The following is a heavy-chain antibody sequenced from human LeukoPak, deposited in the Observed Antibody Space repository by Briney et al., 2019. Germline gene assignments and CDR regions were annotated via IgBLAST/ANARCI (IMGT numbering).Heavy chain of an antibody. CDR3: ARSYCTNGVCHALSRGLGPYYFDY. CDR1: GGSISSSSYY. J-gene: IGHJ4*02. Sequence: SETLSLTCTVSGGSISSSSYYWGWIRQPPGKGLEWIGSIYYSGSTYYNPSLKSRVTISVDTSKNQFSLKLSSVTAADTAVYYCARSYCTNGVCHALSRGLGPYYFDYWGQGTLVTVSS. D-gene: IGHD2-8*01. V-gene: IGHV4-39*01. CDR2: IYYSGST.